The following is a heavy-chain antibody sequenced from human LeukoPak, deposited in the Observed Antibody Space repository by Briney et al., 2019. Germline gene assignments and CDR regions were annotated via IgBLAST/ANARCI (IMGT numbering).Heavy chain of an antibody. CDR3: AREDGYNYVLDY. J-gene: IGHJ4*02. D-gene: IGHD5-24*01. CDR1: GGSISSSSYY. Sequence: SETLSLTCTVSGGSISSSSYYWGWIRQPPGKGLEWIGSIYYSGSTYYNPSLKSRVTISVDTSKNQFSLKPSSVTAADTAVYYCAREDGYNYVLDYWGQGTLVTVSS. V-gene: IGHV4-39*07. CDR2: IYYSGST.